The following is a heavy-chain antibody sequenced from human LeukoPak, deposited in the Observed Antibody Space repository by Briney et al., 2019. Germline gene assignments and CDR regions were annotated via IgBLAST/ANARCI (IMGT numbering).Heavy chain of an antibody. CDR3: ARAKQQLGSGYYYYGMDV. CDR2: ISAYNGNT. D-gene: IGHD6-13*01. V-gene: IGHV1-18*04. Sequence: VKVSCKASGYTFSSYGISWVRQAPGQGLEWMGWISAYNGNTNYAQKLQGRVTMTTDTSTSTAYMELRSLRSDDTAVYYCARAKQQLGSGYYYYGMDVWGKGTTVTVSS. J-gene: IGHJ6*04. CDR1: GYTFSSYG.